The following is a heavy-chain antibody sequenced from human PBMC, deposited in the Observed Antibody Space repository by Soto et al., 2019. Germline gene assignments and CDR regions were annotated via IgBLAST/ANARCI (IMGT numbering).Heavy chain of an antibody. CDR2: IPPFSGNT. J-gene: IGHJ6*02. CDR1: GYTFTFTHRY. V-gene: IGHV1-45*02. D-gene: IGHD6-6*01. CDR3: AISGPADSSSSSHYFYGLDV. Sequence: GASVKVSCKASGYTFTFTHRYLHWVRQAPGQALEWMGWIPPFSGNTNYAQKFQDRVTITRDRSMSTAYMQLSSLRSEDTAMYYCAISGPADSSSSSHYFYGLDVWGQGTTVTVSS.